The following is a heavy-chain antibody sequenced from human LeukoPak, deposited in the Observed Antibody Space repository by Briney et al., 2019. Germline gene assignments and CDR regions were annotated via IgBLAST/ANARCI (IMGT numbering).Heavy chain of an antibody. J-gene: IGHJ3*02. CDR1: GGSITGGNYD. CDR3: ARRVGWNAFDI. CDR2: IYTSGST. D-gene: IGHD1-26*01. V-gene: IGHV4-61*02. Sequence: SETLSLTCTVSGGSITGGNYDWSWVRQPAGRGLEWIGRIYTSGSTNYNPSLKSRVAISLDTSKNQVPLKLISVIAADTAIYYCARRVGWNAFDIWGQGTVVTVSS.